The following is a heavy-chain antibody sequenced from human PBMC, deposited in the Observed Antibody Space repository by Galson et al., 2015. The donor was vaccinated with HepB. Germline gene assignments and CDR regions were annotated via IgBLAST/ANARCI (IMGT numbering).Heavy chain of an antibody. Sequence: SVKVSCKASGGTFSSYAISWMRQAPGQGLEWMGGIIPIFGTANYAQKFQGRVTITADESTSTAYMELSSLRSEDTAVYYCARGGVTYDTGAYWGQGTLVTVSS. CDR1: GGTFSSYA. CDR2: IIPIFGTA. CDR3: ARGGVTYDTGAY. D-gene: IGHD2-21*02. J-gene: IGHJ4*02. V-gene: IGHV1-69*13.